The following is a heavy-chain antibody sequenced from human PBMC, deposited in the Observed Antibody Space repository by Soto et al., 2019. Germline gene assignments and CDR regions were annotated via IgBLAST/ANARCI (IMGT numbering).Heavy chain of an antibody. J-gene: IGHJ5*02. V-gene: IGHV1-18*01. CDR1: GYTFTIYG. Sequence: ASVKVSCKASGYTFTIYGISWVRQAPGQGLEWMGWISAYNGNTNYAQKLQGRVTMTTDTSTSIAYMELRSLRSDDTAVYYCARDWVDTPENWFDPWGQGTLVTVSS. CDR2: ISAYNGNT. CDR3: ARDWVDTPENWFDP. D-gene: IGHD5-18*01.